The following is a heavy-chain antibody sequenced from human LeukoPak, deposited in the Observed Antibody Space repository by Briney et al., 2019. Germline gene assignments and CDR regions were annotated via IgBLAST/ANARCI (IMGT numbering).Heavy chain of an antibody. V-gene: IGHV1-46*01. CDR3: ATDGIPGATTTLDY. CDR2: INPSGGST. J-gene: IGHJ4*02. D-gene: IGHD1-26*01. Sequence: ASVKVSCKASGYTFTSYHMHWVRQAPGQGLEWMGTINPSGGSTNYAQRFRGRVTMTRDMSTGTVYMELSSLRSEDTAVYYCATDGIPGATTTLDYWGQGTLVTVSS. CDR1: GYTFTSYH.